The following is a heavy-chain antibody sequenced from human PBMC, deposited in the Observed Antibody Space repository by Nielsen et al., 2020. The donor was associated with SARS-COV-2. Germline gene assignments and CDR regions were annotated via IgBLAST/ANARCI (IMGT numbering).Heavy chain of an antibody. CDR1: GFTFNTYS. D-gene: IGHD5-12*01. CDR3: GGGYDFLDY. CDR2: ISSSSSYI. Sequence: GESLKISCAASGFTFNTYSMNWVRQAPGKGLQWVSSISSSSSYIYYADSVKGRFTISRDNAKNLLYLQMNSLRAEDTAVYYCGGGYDFLDYWGQGTLVTVSS. V-gene: IGHV3-21*01. J-gene: IGHJ4*02.